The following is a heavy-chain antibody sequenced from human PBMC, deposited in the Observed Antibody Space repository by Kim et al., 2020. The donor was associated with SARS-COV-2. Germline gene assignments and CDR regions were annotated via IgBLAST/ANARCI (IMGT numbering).Heavy chain of an antibody. Sequence: GGSLRLSCAAAGFTFRTSWMSWVRQAPGKGLEWVANINSDGSDRYYVGSVKGRFTISRDDAKNSLYLQINSLRAEDSAVYYCAKGQLEICGQGATVTVSS. J-gene: IGHJ6*02. D-gene: IGHD1-1*01. CDR3: AKGQLEI. V-gene: IGHV3-7*03. CDR2: INSDGSDR. CDR1: GFTFRTSW.